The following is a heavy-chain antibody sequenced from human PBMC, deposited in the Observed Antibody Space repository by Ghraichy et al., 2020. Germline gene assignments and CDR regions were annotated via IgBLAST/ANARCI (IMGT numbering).Heavy chain of an antibody. V-gene: IGHV4-34*01. Sequence: SETLSLTCAVYGGSFSGYYWSWIRQPPGKGLEWIGEINHSGSTNYNPSLKSRVTISVDTSKNQFSLKLSSVTAADTAVYYCARGGEWLLSGYYYYGMDVWGQGTTVTVSS. CDR2: INHSGST. J-gene: IGHJ6*02. CDR3: ARGGEWLLSGYYYYGMDV. CDR1: GGSFSGYY. D-gene: IGHD3-3*01.